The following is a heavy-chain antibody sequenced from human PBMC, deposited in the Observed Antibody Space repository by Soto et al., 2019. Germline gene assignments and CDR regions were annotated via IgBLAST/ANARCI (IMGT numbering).Heavy chain of an antibody. Sequence: ASVKVSCKASGGTFSSYAISWVRQAPGQGPEWMGGIIPIFGTANYAQKFQGRVTITADESTSTAYMELRSLRSDDTAVYYCARARYGVVRNYYGMDVWGQGTTVTVSS. J-gene: IGHJ6*02. V-gene: IGHV1-69*13. CDR1: GGTFSSYA. CDR3: ARARYGVVRNYYGMDV. CDR2: IIPIFGTA. D-gene: IGHD3-3*01.